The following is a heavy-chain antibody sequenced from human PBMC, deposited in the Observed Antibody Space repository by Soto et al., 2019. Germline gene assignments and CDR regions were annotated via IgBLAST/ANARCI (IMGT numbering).Heavy chain of an antibody. CDR2: ISAYNGNT. CDR1: GYTFTSYG. CDR3: ARIAAARTWFDP. V-gene: IGHV1-18*01. J-gene: IGHJ5*02. D-gene: IGHD6-13*01. Sequence: ASVKVSCKASGYTFTSYGISWVRQAPGQGLEWMGWISAYNGNTNYAQKLQGRVTMTTDTSTSTAYMGLRSLRSDDTAVYYCARIAAARTWFDPWGQGTLVTVSS.